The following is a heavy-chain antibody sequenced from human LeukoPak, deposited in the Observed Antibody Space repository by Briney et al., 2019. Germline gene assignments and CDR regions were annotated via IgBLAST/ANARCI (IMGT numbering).Heavy chain of an antibody. CDR3: ARGGMVRDRRHFQFDH. Sequence: ASVKVSCKASGYTFTSYSMHWVRQAPGQGLEWMGIINPNGGNTIYAQKFQGRVTMTRDASTSTVYMDLTSLRSEDTAVYYCARGGMVRDRRHFQFDHWGQGTLVTVSS. CDR1: GYTFTSYS. V-gene: IGHV1-46*01. J-gene: IGHJ4*02. D-gene: IGHD3-10*01. CDR2: INPNGGNT.